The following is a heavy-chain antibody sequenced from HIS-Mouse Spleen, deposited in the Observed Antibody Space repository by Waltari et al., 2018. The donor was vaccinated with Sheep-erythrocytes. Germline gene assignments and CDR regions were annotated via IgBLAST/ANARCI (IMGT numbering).Heavy chain of an antibody. CDR1: GFPFSCYE. D-gene: IGHD6-6*01. Sequence: EVQLVESVGGLVQPGGSLRLSCAASGFPFSCYEMHWVRQATGKWLELVSALGTAGDTYYPGSVKGRFTISRENAKNSLYRQMNSLRAGDTAVYYCARGYSSSSPTNFDYWGQGTLVTVSS. J-gene: IGHJ4*02. CDR3: ARGYSSSSPTNFDY. CDR2: LGTAGDT. V-gene: IGHV3-13*01.